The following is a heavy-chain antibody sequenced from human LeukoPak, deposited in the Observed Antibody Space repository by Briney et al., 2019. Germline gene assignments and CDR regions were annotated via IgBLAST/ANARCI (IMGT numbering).Heavy chain of an antibody. J-gene: IGHJ4*02. V-gene: IGHV3-64*01. CDR2: ISSNGGST. CDR3: AKGEAVLTWLVDY. CDR1: GFTFSSYA. Sequence: PGGSLRLSCAASGFTFSSYAMHWVRQAPGKGLEYVSAISSNGGSTYYANSVKGRFTISRDNSKNTLYLQMSSLRAEDTAVYYCAKGEAVLTWLVDYWGQGTLVTVSS. D-gene: IGHD3-22*01.